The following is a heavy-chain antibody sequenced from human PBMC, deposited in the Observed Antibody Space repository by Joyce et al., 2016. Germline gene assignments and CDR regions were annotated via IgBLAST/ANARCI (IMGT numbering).Heavy chain of an antibody. J-gene: IGHJ3*02. CDR2: IIPMFGTA. Sequence: QVQLVQSGAEVKKPGSSVKVSCKASGGTFSSYAFSWVRQATGQGLEWMGGIIPMFGTANYAQKVQGRVTIIADESTTTAYMELSSLRSEDTAVYYCAARIVGAATRAFDIWGQGTMVTVSS. CDR3: AARIVGAATRAFDI. CDR1: GGTFSSYA. V-gene: IGHV1-69*01. D-gene: IGHD1-26*01.